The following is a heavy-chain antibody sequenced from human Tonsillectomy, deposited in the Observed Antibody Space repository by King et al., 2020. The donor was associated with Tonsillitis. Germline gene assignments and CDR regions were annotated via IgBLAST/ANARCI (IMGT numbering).Heavy chain of an antibody. D-gene: IGHD3-3*01. CDR3: AREAPGTGGYYGHDYYYYGMDV. J-gene: IGHJ6*02. V-gene: IGHV1-69*01. CDR1: GGTFSNYG. Sequence: QVQLVQSGAEVKKPGSSVKVSCKTSGGTFSNYGISWVRQAPGQGLEWMGGIIPIFDTVNYAQKFQGRVTITADESTSTAYMELSRLRSDDTAVYYCAREAPGTGGYYGHDYYYYGMDVWGLGTTVTVSS. CDR2: IIPIFDTV.